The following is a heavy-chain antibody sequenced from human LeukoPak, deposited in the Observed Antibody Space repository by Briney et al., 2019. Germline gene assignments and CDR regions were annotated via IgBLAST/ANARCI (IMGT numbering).Heavy chain of an antibody. CDR2: INSDGSST. V-gene: IGHV3-74*01. Sequence: GGSLRLSRAASGFTFSSYWMHWVRQAPGKGLVWVSRINSDGSSTSYADSVKGRFTISRDNAKNTLYLQMNSLRAEDTAVYYCARDSGILTGYYDLVDYWGQGTLVTVSS. CDR1: GFTFSSYW. D-gene: IGHD3-9*01. J-gene: IGHJ4*02. CDR3: ARDSGILTGYYDLVDY.